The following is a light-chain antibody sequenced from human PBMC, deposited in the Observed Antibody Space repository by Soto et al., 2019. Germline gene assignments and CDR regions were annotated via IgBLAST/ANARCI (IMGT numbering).Light chain of an antibody. CDR2: DVS. V-gene: IGLV2-14*01. Sequence: QAALTQPASVSGSPGQSITISCTGTSSDVGGYNYVSWYQQHPGKAPKLMIYDVSNRPSGVSNRFSGSKSGNTASLTISGLQAEDEADYYCSPYTSSGTFGVFGGGTKLTVL. J-gene: IGLJ3*02. CDR3: SPYTSSGTFGV. CDR1: SSDVGGYNY.